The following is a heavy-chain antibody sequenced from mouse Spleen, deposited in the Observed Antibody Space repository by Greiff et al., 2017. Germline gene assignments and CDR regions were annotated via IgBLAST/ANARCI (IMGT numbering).Heavy chain of an antibody. CDR2: IWGGGST. Sequence: HVQLQESGPGLVAPSQSLSITCPVSGFSLTSYGVDWVRQSPGKGLEWLGVIWGGGSTNYTSALKSRLSISKNTSQSQVILKLHSLHTDDTAMYGCASSYYSNYEYLGVWGARTTVTGSS. V-gene: IGHV2-6*01. CDR3: ASSYYSNYEYLGV. J-gene: IGHJ1*01. D-gene: IGHD2-5*01. CDR1: GFSLTSYG.